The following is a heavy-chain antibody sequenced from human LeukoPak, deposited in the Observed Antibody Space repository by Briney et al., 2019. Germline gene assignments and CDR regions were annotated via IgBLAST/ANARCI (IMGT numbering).Heavy chain of an antibody. V-gene: IGHV1-46*01. CDR3: ARPYDISASYYDY. J-gene: IGHJ4*02. Sequence: ASVKVSCKASGYTFTTYYIHWVRQAPGQGLEWMGIINPSGGTTTYAQKFQGRATMTRDTSTSTVYMELNSLRSEDTAVYYCARPYDISASYYDYWGQGTLVTVSS. D-gene: IGHD3-22*01. CDR1: GYTFTTYY. CDR2: INPSGGTT.